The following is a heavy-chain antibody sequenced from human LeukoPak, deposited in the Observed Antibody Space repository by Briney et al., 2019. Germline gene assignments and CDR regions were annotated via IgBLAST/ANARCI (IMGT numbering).Heavy chain of an antibody. D-gene: IGHD3-10*01. CDR1: GGSFSGYY. J-gene: IGHJ4*02. CDR2: INHSGST. V-gene: IGHV4-34*01. CDR3: ARGHSGIPIDY. Sequence: SETLSLTCAVYGGSFSGYYWSWIRQPPGKGLEWIGEINHSGSTNYNPSPKSRVTISADTSKNQFSLKLSSVTAADTAVYYCARGHSGIPIDYWGQGTLVTVSS.